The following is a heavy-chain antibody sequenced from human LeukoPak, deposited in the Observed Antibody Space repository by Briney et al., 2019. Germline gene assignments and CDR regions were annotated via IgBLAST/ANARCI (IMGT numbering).Heavy chain of an antibody. Sequence: PGGSLRLSCAASRFTFSSYAMSWVRQAPGKGLEWVSTISGSGGSTYYADSVRGRFTISRDNSKSTLYLQMNSLRAEDTAVYYCAKDRHAPGRYCSSTTCFPFDLWGQGTLVTVSS. CDR2: ISGSGGST. D-gene: IGHD2-2*01. CDR3: AKDRHAPGRYCSSTTCFPFDL. V-gene: IGHV3-23*01. J-gene: IGHJ5*02. CDR1: RFTFSSYA.